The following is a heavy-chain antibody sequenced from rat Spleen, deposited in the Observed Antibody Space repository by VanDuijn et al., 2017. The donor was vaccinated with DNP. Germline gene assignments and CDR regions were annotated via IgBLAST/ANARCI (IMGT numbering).Heavy chain of an antibody. J-gene: IGHJ1*01. CDR2: ISYEGSST. Sequence: EVQLVESGGGLVQPGRSLKLSCAASGLTFSDYNMAWVRQAPKKGLEWVATISYEGSSTYYRDSVKGRFTISRDNAKSTLYLQMDSLRSEDTATYYCARHGRVTTEATYWYFDFWGPGTMVTVSS. CDR3: ARHGRVTTEATYWYFDF. D-gene: IGHD1-3*01. V-gene: IGHV5-7*01. CDR1: GLTFSDYN.